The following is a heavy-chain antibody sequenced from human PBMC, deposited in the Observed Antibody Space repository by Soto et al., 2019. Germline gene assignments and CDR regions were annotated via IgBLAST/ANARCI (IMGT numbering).Heavy chain of an antibody. J-gene: IGHJ5*02. V-gene: IGHV3-9*01. CDR3: ARGRGALTVVSNWFDP. Sequence: PGGSLRLSCVAFGFNFEDYAMHWIRQAPGKGLEWVSGINWNSGITGYADSVKGRFNISRDNANNSLHLEMSSLKTEDTALYYCARGRGALTVVSNWFDPWGQGTLVTVSS. CDR1: GFNFEDYA. CDR2: INWNSGIT. D-gene: IGHD2-15*01.